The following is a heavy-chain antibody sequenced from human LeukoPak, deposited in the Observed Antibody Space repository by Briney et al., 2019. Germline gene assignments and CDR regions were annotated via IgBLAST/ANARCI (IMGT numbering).Heavy chain of an antibody. CDR2: ISGSGGST. Sequence: GGSLRLSCAASGFRFSDFTMSWVRQAPGKGLEWVSAISGSGGSTYYADSVKGRFTISRDNSKNTLYLQMNSLRAEDTAVYYCATTAMVYYYGMDVWGQGTTVTVSS. CDR1: GFRFSDFT. J-gene: IGHJ6*02. CDR3: ATTAMVYYYGMDV. D-gene: IGHD5-18*01. V-gene: IGHV3-23*01.